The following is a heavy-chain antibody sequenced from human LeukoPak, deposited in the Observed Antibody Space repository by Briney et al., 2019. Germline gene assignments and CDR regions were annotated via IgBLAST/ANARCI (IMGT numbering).Heavy chain of an antibody. Sequence: SVKVSCKASGGTSNNYPINWVRQAPGQGLEWVGGIIPFIGAGNYAQNFEERVTITADTSTNTVYMEVSSLRSEDTAIYYCARSLGFHPTVESYMHVWGQGTTVTVSS. V-gene: IGHV1-69*06. CDR1: GGTSNNYP. CDR2: IIPFIGAG. CDR3: ARSLGFHPTVESYMHV. J-gene: IGHJ6*03. D-gene: IGHD3-16*01.